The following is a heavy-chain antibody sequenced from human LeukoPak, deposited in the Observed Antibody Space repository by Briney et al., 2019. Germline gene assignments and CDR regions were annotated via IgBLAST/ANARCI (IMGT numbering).Heavy chain of an antibody. CDR3: ARDLGFCGSTSGYAIFDY. CDR1: GFTFSSYS. D-gene: IGHD2-2*01. Sequence: GGSLRLSCAASGFTFSSYSMNWVRQAPGKGLEWVSSISSSSSYIYYADSVKGRFTISRDNSKNTLYLQMNSLRAEDTAVYYCARDLGFCGSTSGYAIFDYWGRGPRAPVSS. CDR2: ISSSSSYI. J-gene: IGHJ4*02. V-gene: IGHV3-21*01.